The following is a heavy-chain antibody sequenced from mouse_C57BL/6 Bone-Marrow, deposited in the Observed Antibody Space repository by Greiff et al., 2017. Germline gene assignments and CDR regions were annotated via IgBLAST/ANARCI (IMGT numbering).Heavy chain of an antibody. CDR1: GYTFTSYW. J-gene: IGHJ3*01. CDR3: ARGLLPY. Sequence: QVQLQQSGAELVRPGTSVKLSCKASGYTFTSYWMHWVKQRPGQGLEWIGVIDPSDSYTNYNQKFKGKATLTVDTSSSTAYMQLSSLTSEDSAVYYCARGLLPYWGQGTLVTVSA. V-gene: IGHV1-59*01. D-gene: IGHD1-1*01. CDR2: IDPSDSYT.